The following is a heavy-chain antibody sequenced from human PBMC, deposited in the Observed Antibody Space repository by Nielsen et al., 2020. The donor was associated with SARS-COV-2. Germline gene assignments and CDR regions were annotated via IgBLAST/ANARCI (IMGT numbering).Heavy chain of an antibody. CDR1: GFTFSSYD. Sequence: GGSLRLSCAASGFTFSSYDMHWVRQAPGKGLEWVAIISYDGSNKYYADSVKGRFTISRDNSKNTPYLQMNSLRPEDTAVYYCAKAGRYYDSGSYFFDYWGQGTLVTVSS. CDR2: ISYDGSNK. J-gene: IGHJ4*02. CDR3: AKAGRYYDSGSYFFDY. V-gene: IGHV3-30*18. D-gene: IGHD3-10*01.